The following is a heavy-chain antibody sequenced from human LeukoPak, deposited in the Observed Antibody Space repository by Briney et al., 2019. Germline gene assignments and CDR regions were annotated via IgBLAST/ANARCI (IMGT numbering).Heavy chain of an antibody. D-gene: IGHD6-19*01. J-gene: IGHJ5*02. Sequence: GGSLRLSCAASGFTFSSYGMHWVRQAPGKGLEWVAVISYDGSNKYYADSVKGRFTISRDNSKNTLYLQMNSLRAEDTAVYYCAKAAVAGVLYNWFDPWGQGTLVTVSP. CDR1: GFTFSSYG. CDR3: AKAAVAGVLYNWFDP. CDR2: ISYDGSNK. V-gene: IGHV3-30*18.